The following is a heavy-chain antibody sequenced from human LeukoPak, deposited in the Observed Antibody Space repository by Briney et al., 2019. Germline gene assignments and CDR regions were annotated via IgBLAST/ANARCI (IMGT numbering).Heavy chain of an antibody. D-gene: IGHD7-27*01. CDR1: GGSISSGGYY. V-gene: IGHV4-31*03. J-gene: IGHJ4*02. CDR3: ARDSNWGSDY. Sequence: SETLSLTCTVSGGSISSGGYYWSWIRQHPGKGLEWIGYIYYTGSAYYNLSLKSRVTISVDTSKNQFSLKLSSVTAADTAVYYCARDSNWGSDYWGQGTLVTVSS. CDR2: IYYTGSA.